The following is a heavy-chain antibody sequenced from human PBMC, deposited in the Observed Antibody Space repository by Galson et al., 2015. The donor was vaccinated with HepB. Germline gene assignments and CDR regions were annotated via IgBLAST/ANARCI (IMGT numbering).Heavy chain of an antibody. V-gene: IGHV3-7*03. J-gene: IGHJ4*02. CDR1: GFTFSSYW. D-gene: IGHD3-10*01. Sequence: SLRLSCAASGFTFSSYWMSWVRQAPGKGLEWVANIKQDGSEKYYVDSVKGRFTFSRDNAKNSLYLQMNSLRAEDTAVYYCARDHDVWFGVGDYWGQGTLVTVSS. CDR2: IKQDGSEK. CDR3: ARDHDVWFGVGDY.